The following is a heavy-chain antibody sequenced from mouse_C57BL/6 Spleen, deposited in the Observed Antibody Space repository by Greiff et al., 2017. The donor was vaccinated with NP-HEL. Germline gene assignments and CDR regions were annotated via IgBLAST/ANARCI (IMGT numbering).Heavy chain of an antibody. CDR1: GYAFTNYL. J-gene: IGHJ4*01. CDR3: ARVDYAMDY. Sequence: QVQLQQSGAELVRPGTSVTVSCKASGYAFTNYLIEWVKQRPGQGLEWIGVINPGSGGTNYNEKFKGKATLTADKSSSTAYMQLSSLTSEDSAVYFCARVDYAMDYWGQGTSVTVSS. V-gene: IGHV1-54*01. CDR2: INPGSGGT.